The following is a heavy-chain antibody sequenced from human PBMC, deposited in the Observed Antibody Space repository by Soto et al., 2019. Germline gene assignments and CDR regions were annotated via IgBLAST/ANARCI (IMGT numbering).Heavy chain of an antibody. CDR1: GYSISSGYY. J-gene: IGHJ3*02. V-gene: IGHV4-38-2*02. CDR3: ARDLSMATDDAFDI. D-gene: IGHD5-12*01. CDR2: IYHSGST. Sequence: SAILSLTCAVSGYSISSGYYWGWIRQPPGKWLEWIGSIYHSGSTYYNPSLKSRVTISVDKSKNQFSLKLSSVTAADTAVYYCARDLSMATDDAFDIWGQGTMVTVSS.